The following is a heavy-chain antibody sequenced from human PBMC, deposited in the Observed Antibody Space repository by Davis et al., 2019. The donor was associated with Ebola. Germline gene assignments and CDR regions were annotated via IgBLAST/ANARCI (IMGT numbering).Heavy chain of an antibody. J-gene: IGHJ5*02. CDR2: INSDGRST. CDR3: ARGGAGVVAAPDNWFDP. D-gene: IGHD2-15*01. Sequence: HTGGSLRLSCAASGFTFSNYWMHWVRQAPGKGLVRVSRINSDGRSTNYADSVKGRFTISRDNAKNTLYLQMNSLRAEDTAVYYCARGGAGVVAAPDNWFDPWGQGTLVTVSS. V-gene: IGHV3-74*01. CDR1: GFTFSNYW.